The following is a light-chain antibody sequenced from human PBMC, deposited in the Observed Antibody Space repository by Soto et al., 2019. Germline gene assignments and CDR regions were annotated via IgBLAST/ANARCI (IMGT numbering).Light chain of an antibody. CDR1: QSVSSSY. V-gene: IGKV3-20*01. J-gene: IGKJ1*01. CDR2: GAT. CDR3: QQYGSLPKT. Sequence: EIVLTQSPGTLSLSPGERATLSCRASQSVSSSYLAWYQQKPHQAPRLLIYGATSRATGLPYRFSGRGSGADFTLTLSRLDPEDVAVYSCQQYGSLPKTFGRGTKVEIK.